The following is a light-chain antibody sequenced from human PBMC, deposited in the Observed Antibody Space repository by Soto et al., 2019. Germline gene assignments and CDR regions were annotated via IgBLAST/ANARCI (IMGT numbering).Light chain of an antibody. Sequence: EIVLTQSPATLSLSPGERATLSCRASQRVSSFSAWYQQKPGQAPRLLIYDASKRATGIPARFSGSGSGTDFTLSISSLEPEDFAVYYRQQRSNWPLTFGGGTKVDIK. CDR3: QQRSNWPLT. V-gene: IGKV3-11*01. CDR2: DAS. CDR1: QRVSSF. J-gene: IGKJ4*01.